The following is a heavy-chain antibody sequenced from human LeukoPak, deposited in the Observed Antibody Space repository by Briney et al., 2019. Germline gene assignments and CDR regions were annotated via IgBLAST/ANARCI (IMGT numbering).Heavy chain of an antibody. J-gene: IGHJ4*02. CDR1: GFTFRSLA. V-gene: IGHV3-23*01. CDR2: IYENGGTT. Sequence: GGSLRLSCVGSGFTFRSLAMSWVRQAPEKGLEFVSGIYENGGTTYYADSVKGRFSISRDNSKNTLYLQMDSLRGEDTAVYYCAKDFRIGYSAHFDYWGQGALVTVSS. CDR3: AKDFRIGYSAHFDY. D-gene: IGHD2-21*01.